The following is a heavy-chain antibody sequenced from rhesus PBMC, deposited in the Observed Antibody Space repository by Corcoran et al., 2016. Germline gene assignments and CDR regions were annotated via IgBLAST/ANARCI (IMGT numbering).Heavy chain of an antibody. D-gene: IGHD6S26*01. Sequence: QVKLQQWGEGLVKPSETLSLTCAVYGGSISGYYWSWIRQPPRKGVEWFWNIDGRGATTNDNPSLKNRVTISKDTSKHQFSRKLSSVTAADTAVYCCARAGGSGWSLDYWGQGVLVTVSS. CDR2: IDGRGATT. J-gene: IGHJ4*01. V-gene: IGHV4-73*01. CDR3: ARAGGSGWSLDY. CDR1: GGSISGYY.